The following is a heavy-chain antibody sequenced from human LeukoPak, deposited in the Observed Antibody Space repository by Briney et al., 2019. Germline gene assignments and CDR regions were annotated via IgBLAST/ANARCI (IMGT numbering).Heavy chain of an antibody. J-gene: IGHJ3*02. CDR3: ARLTGYRIESAFDI. V-gene: IGHV1-2*02. D-gene: IGHD3-9*01. CDR2: INPNSGGT. CDR1: GYTFTGYY. Sequence: ASVKVSCKASGYTFTGYYMHWVRQAPGRGLEWMGWINPNSGGTNYAQKFQGRVTMTRDTSISTAYMELSRLRSDDTAVYYCARLTGYRIESAFDIWGQGTMVTVSS.